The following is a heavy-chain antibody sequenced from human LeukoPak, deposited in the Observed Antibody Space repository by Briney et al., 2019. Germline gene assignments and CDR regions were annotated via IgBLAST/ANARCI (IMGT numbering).Heavy chain of an antibody. D-gene: IGHD3-22*01. Sequence: PGGSLRLSCTASGFTFGDYAMSWIRQAPGKGLEWVGFVRGKVYGGTTEYAASVKGRFTISRDDSKSIAYLQMNSLKIEDTAVYYCTSNHDRSGYTPDYWGQGTLVTVSS. CDR2: VRGKVYGGTT. J-gene: IGHJ4*02. CDR1: GFTFGDYA. V-gene: IGHV3-49*03. CDR3: TSNHDRSGYTPDY.